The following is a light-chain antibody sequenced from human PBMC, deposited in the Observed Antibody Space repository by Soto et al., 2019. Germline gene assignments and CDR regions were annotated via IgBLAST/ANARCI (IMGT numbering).Light chain of an antibody. CDR1: DIGSKS. CDR3: QVWDSSSDHPV. CDR2: DDS. Sequence: SYELTQPPSVSVAPGQTARIPCGGNDIGSKSVHWYQQKPGQAPVLVVYDDSARPSGIPERFSGSNSGNTATLTISRVEAGDEADYYCQVWDSSSDHPVFGGGTKLTVL. V-gene: IGLV3-21*02. J-gene: IGLJ3*02.